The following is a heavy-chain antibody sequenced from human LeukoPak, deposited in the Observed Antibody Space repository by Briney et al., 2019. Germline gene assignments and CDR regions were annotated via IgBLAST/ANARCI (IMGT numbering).Heavy chain of an antibody. D-gene: IGHD6-19*01. J-gene: IGHJ1*01. CDR2: ISSVGST. CDR3: ARDQYSSNWYVHH. V-gene: IGHV3-53*01. Sequence: GGSLRLSCAASGFTVSSNYMSWVRQAPGRGLEWVSLISSVGSTYYADSVKGRFTISRDNSKNTLYLQMNSLRAEDTAVYYCARDQYSSNWYVHHWGQGTLVTVS. CDR1: GFTVSSNY.